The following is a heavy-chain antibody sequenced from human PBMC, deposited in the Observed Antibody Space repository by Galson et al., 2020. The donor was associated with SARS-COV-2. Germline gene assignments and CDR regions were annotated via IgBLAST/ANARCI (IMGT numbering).Heavy chain of an antibody. CDR1: GFTFDDYA. V-gene: IGHV3-9*01. D-gene: IGHD3-3*01. CDR2: ISWNSGSI. Sequence: GGSLRLSCAASGFTFDDYAMHWVRQAPGKGLEWVSGISWNSGSIGYADSVKGRFTISRDNAKNSLYLQMNSLRAEDTALYYCAKELFDGVVTDDYYYYYGMDVWGQGTTVTVSS. J-gene: IGHJ6*02. CDR3: AKELFDGVVTDDYYYYYGMDV.